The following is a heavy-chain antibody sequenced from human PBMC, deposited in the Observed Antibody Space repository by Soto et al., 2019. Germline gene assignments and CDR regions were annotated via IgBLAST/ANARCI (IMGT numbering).Heavy chain of an antibody. CDR1: GYTFTSYG. V-gene: IGHV1-18*04. D-gene: IGHD1-7*01. CDR3: ARDTDNWNYAWFDP. Sequence: GASVKVSCMASGYTFTSYGISWVRQAPGQGLEWMGWISAYNGNTNYAQKLQGRVTMTTDTSTSTAYMELRSLRSDDTAVYYCARDTDNWNYAWFDPWGQGTLVTVSS. CDR2: ISAYNGNT. J-gene: IGHJ5*02.